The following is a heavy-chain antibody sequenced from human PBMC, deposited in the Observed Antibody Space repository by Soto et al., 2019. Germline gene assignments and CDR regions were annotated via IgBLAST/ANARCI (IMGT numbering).Heavy chain of an antibody. CDR1: GGTFSSYA. Sequence: ASVKVSCKASGGTFSSYAISWVRQAPGQGLEWMGGIIPIFGTANYAQKFQGRVTITADKSTSTAYMERSSLRSEDTAVYYCARDLSKMGLDYWGQGTLVTVS. CDR3: ARDLSKMGLDY. V-gene: IGHV1-69*06. J-gene: IGHJ4*02. CDR2: IIPIFGTA.